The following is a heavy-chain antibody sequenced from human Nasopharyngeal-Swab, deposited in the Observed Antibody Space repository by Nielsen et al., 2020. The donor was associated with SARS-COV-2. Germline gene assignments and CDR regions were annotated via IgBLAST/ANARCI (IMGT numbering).Heavy chain of an antibody. V-gene: IGHV4-34*01. CDR1: GGSFSGYY. Sequence: SETLSLTCAVYGGSFSGYYWSWIRQPPGKGLEWIGEINHSGSTNYNPSLKSRVTIPVDTSKNQFSLKLSSVTAADTAVYYCARIRQWLVNNWFDPWGQGTLVTVSS. CDR3: ARIRQWLVNNWFDP. CDR2: INHSGST. J-gene: IGHJ5*02. D-gene: IGHD6-19*01.